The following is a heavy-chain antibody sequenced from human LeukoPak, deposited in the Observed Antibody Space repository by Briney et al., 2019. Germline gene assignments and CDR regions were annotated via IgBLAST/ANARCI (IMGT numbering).Heavy chain of an antibody. V-gene: IGHV4-4*07. J-gene: IGHJ6*03. D-gene: IGHD3-22*01. Sequence: SETLSLTCTVSGGSIINYYWSWIRQSAGTGLEWVGRIYVTGSTIYNPSLQSRLSMSVDTSKNQFSLRLTSVTAADTAVYFCARLKYYDSTGYNPGYYMDVWGKGIAVTVSS. CDR1: GGSIINYY. CDR3: ARLKYYDSTGYNPGYYMDV. CDR2: IYVTGST.